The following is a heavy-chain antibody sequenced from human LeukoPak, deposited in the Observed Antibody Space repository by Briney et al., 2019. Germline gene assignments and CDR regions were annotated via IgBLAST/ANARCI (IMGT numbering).Heavy chain of an antibody. CDR1: GGTFSSYA. J-gene: IGHJ3*02. D-gene: IGHD6-13*01. CDR3: ARDRQRIAAALDAFDI. CDR2: IIPIFGTA. V-gene: IGHV1-69*06. Sequence: GASVKVSCKASGGTFSSYAISWVRQAPGQGLEWMGGIIPIFGTANYAQKFQGGVTITADKSTSTAYMELSSLRSEDTAVYYCARDRQRIAAALDAFDIWGQGTMVTVSS.